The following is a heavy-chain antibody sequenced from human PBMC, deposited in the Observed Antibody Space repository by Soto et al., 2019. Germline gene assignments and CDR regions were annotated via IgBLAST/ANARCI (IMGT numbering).Heavy chain of an antibody. CDR1: GDSITGDNW. D-gene: IGHD3-22*01. Sequence: TLSLTCAVSGDSITGDNWCSWVRQPPGKGLEWIGYTYYSGVTWYTPSLKSRVAISVDTSKNQFSLKLSSVTAADTAVYYCARVGRNYDSGVWGGYFEYWGQGTLVTVSS. V-gene: IGHV4-31*11. CDR3: ARVGRNYDSGVWGGYFEY. CDR2: TYYSGVT. J-gene: IGHJ4*02.